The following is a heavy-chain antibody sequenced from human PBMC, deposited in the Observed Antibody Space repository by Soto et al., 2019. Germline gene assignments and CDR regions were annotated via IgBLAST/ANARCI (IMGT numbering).Heavy chain of an antibody. J-gene: IGHJ6*02. D-gene: IGHD3-3*01. V-gene: IGHV1-18*01. CDR3: ARGIITIFGVVITDYYYGMDV. CDR1: GYTFTSYG. CDR2: ISAYNGNT. Sequence: QVQLVQSGAEVKKPGASVKVSCKASGYTFTSYGISWVRQAPGQGLEWMGWISAYNGNTNYAQKLKCRVTMTTDTSTSTAYMELRSLRSDDTAVDYCARGIITIFGVVITDYYYGMDVWGQGTTVTVSS.